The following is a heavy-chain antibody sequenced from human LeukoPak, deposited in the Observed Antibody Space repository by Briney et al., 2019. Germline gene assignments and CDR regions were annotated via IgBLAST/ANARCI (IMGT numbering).Heavy chain of an antibody. CDR1: GYTFTNYG. CDR2: ISAYNGNT. V-gene: IGHV1-18*01. D-gene: IGHD6-19*01. J-gene: IGHJ1*01. Sequence: GASVKVSCKASGYTFTNYGVSWVRQAPGQGPEWMGWISAYNGNTNYAQKLQGRVTMTTDTSTTTAYMELRSLRSDDTAIYYCARDWGYSSGWLEYFQHWGQGTLVTVSS. CDR3: ARDWGYSSGWLEYFQH.